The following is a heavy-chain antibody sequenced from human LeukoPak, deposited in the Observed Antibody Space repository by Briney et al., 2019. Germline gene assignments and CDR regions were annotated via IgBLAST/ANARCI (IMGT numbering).Heavy chain of an antibody. J-gene: IGHJ4*02. CDR3: AKSYHIVATIPYDY. Sequence: GGSLRLSCAASGFTFSVYPMSWVRQAPGKGLEWVSSFSASGGNTYYADSVKGRFTISRDNSKDTLYLQMDSLRVEDTAVYYCAKSYHIVATIPYDYWGQGTLVTVSS. CDR2: FSASGGNT. V-gene: IGHV3-23*01. D-gene: IGHD5-12*01. CDR1: GFTFSVYP.